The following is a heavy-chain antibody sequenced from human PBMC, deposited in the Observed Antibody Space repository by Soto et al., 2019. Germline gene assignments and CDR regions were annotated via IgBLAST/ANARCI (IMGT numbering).Heavy chain of an antibody. CDR2: IYYSGST. D-gene: IGHD6-13*01. CDR3: ARYPYSSSPMASYYGMDV. J-gene: IGHJ6*04. V-gene: IGHV4-39*01. CDR1: GGSISSSTYY. Sequence: PSETLSLTCTVSGGSISSSTYYWGWIRQPPGKGLEWIGIIYYSGSTYYNPSLKSRVTISVDTSKNQFSLKLSSVTAADTAVYYCARYPYSSSPMASYYGMDVWGKGTTVT.